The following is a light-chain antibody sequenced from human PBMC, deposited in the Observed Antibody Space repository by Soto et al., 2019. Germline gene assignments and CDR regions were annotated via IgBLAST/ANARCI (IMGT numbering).Light chain of an antibody. V-gene: IGKV1-5*03. CDR2: KAS. J-gene: IGKJ1*01. CDR1: QSISSW. CDR3: HQYTGYGT. Sequence: DTVACRVSQSISSWLAWYQQKPGKAPKLLIYKASTLKSGVPSRFSCSGSGTENIRIMSRHPCDDVVPYYEHQYTGYGTFGQGTKVDIK.